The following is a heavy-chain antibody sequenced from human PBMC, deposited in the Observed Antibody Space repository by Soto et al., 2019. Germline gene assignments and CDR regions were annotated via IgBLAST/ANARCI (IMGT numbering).Heavy chain of an antibody. V-gene: IGHV3-23*01. CDR2: ISGSGGST. Sequence: GSLRLSCAASGFTFSSYAMNWVRQAPGKGLERVSAISGSGGSTYYADSVKGRFTISRDNSKNTLYLQMNSLRAEDTGVYYCANGVGPFDYWGQGTLVTVSS. J-gene: IGHJ4*02. CDR3: ANGVGPFDY. D-gene: IGHD3-16*01. CDR1: GFTFSSYA.